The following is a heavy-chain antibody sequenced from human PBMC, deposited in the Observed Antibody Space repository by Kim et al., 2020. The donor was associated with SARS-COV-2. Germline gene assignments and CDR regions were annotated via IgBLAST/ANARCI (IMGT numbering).Heavy chain of an antibody. V-gene: IGHV4-39*01. Sequence: SETLSLTCTVSGGSISSNSYYWGWIRQPPGKGLEWIGSIYYSGSTYYTPSLKSRVTISVDTSKSQFSLKLSSVTAADTAVYYCARQAQEYDFWSGLDYYFDYWGQGTLVTVSS. CDR1: GGSISSNSYY. CDR2: IYYSGST. J-gene: IGHJ4*02. CDR3: ARQAQEYDFWSGLDYYFDY. D-gene: IGHD3-3*01.